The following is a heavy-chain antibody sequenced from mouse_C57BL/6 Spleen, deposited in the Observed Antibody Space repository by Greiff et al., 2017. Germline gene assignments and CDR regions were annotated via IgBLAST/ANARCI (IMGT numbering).Heavy chain of an antibody. D-gene: IGHD1-1*01. J-gene: IGHJ2*01. CDR2: INPNYGTT. V-gene: IGHV1-39*01. Sequence: EVKLVESGPELVKPGASVKISCKASGYSFTDYNMNWVKQSNGKSLEWIGVINPNYGTTSYNQKFKGKATLTVDKSSSTASMQLNSLTSEDSAVYYCAITTVVRVYFDYWGQGTTLTVSS. CDR3: AITTVVRVYFDY. CDR1: GYSFTDYN.